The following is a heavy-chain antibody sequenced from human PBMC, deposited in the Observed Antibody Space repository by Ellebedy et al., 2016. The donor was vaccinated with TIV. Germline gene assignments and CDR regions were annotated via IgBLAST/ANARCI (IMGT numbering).Heavy chain of an antibody. CDR3: ARKYYFGSSRYYYYGMDV. D-gene: IGHD3-10*01. CDR1: GFTFSTYA. V-gene: IGHV3-23*01. J-gene: IGHJ6*02. Sequence: PGGSLRLSCAASGFTFSTYAMSWVRQAPGKGLEWVSVSSGSGGSTYYADSVKGRFTISSDNSKNTLYRQMNRLRAEDTAVYYCARKYYFGSSRYYYYGMDVWGQGTTVTVSS. CDR2: SSGSGGST.